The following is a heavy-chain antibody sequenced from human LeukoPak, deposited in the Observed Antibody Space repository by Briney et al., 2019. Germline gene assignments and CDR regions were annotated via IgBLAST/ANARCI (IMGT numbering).Heavy chain of an antibody. Sequence: PSETLSLTCTVSGGSISSYYWSWIRQPAGKGLEWIGRISTSGSTDYNPSLKSRVTISVDTSKNQFSLKLSSVTAADTAVYYCARRHSSSWFFDYWGQGTLVTVSS. D-gene: IGHD6-13*01. V-gene: IGHV4-4*07. CDR2: ISTSGST. CDR1: GGSISSYY. CDR3: ARRHSSSWFFDY. J-gene: IGHJ4*02.